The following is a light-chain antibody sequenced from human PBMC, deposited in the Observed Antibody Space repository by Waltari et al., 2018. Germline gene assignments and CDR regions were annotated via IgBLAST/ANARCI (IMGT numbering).Light chain of an antibody. CDR1: QGISSY. Sequence: DIQLTQSPSFLSASVGDRVTITCRASQGISSYLAWYQQKPGKAPKLLIYAASTLQSGVPSRFGGSESGTEFTLTISSLQPEDFATFYCQQLNSYPHTFGQGTKLEFK. CDR2: AAS. CDR3: QQLNSYPHT. J-gene: IGKJ2*01. V-gene: IGKV1-9*01.